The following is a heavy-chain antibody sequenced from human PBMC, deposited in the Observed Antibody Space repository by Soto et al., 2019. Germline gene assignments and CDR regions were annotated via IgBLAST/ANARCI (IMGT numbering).Heavy chain of an antibody. CDR3: ARSLPYCGGDCYDAFDI. D-gene: IGHD2-21*02. J-gene: IGHJ3*02. CDR1: EFTFRSYA. CDR2: ISYDGSNE. Sequence: QVQLVESGGGVVQPGRSLRLSCAASEFTFRSYAMHWVRQAAGKGLEWVAVISYDGSNEYYADSVKGRFTIFRDNSKNTLYLQMSSLRDEDTAVYYCARSLPYCGGDCYDAFDIWGRGTMVTVSS. V-gene: IGHV3-30-3*01.